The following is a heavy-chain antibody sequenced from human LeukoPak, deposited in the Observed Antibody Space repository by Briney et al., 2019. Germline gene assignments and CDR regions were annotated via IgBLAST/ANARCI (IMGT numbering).Heavy chain of an antibody. V-gene: IGHV3-53*01. J-gene: IGHJ4*02. D-gene: IGHD3-10*01. CDR3: ARAPGEQYRGYYFDY. CDR2: IYSGGST. Sequence: GGSLRLSCAASGFTLSSNYMSWVRQAPGKGLEWVSVIYSGGSTYYSDYVKGRFTISRDNYKNTLYLQMNSLRAEDTAVYYCARAPGEQYRGYYFDYWGQGTLVTVSS. CDR1: GFTLSSNY.